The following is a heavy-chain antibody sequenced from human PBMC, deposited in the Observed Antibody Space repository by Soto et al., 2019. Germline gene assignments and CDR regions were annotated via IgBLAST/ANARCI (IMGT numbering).Heavy chain of an antibody. CDR3: AKDRGSGNYGVLKDFEY. Sequence: EVQLLESGGGLVQPGGSLRLSCESSGFTFAGYAINWVRQAPGKGLEWVSEMSGSGAKTFYADSVKGRFTISRDNSKNTVYLQMNSLRGDDKAIYFWAKDRGSGNYGVLKDFEYWGQGTLVTVSS. J-gene: IGHJ4*02. D-gene: IGHD1-26*01. CDR2: MSGSGAKT. CDR1: GFTFAGYA. V-gene: IGHV3-23*01.